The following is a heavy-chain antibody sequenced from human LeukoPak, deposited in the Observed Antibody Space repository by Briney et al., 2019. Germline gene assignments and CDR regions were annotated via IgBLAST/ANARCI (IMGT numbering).Heavy chain of an antibody. D-gene: IGHD3-22*01. CDR1: GGSISSYY. V-gene: IGHV4-4*07. CDR3: ATQNYYASSGYYPFDY. J-gene: IGHJ4*02. Sequence: ASETLSLTCTVSGGSISSYYWSWIRQPAGKGLELIGRIYTSGSTNYNPSLKSRVTMSVDTSKNQFSLKLSSVTAADTAVYYCATQNYYASSGYYPFDYWGQGTLVTVSS. CDR2: IYTSGST.